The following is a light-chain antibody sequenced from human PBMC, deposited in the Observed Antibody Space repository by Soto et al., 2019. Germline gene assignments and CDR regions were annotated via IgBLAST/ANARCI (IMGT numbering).Light chain of an antibody. CDR1: SSDVGDYNY. CDR3: SSNAGSNNLV. CDR2: EVS. J-gene: IGLJ2*01. V-gene: IGLV2-8*01. Sequence: QSALTQPPSASGTPGKSVTIPCTGTSSDVGDYNYVSWYQQHPGKAPKLVIYEVSRRPSGVPDRFSGSKSGNTASLTVSGLQAEDEADYYCSSNAGSNNLVFGGGPKVTVL.